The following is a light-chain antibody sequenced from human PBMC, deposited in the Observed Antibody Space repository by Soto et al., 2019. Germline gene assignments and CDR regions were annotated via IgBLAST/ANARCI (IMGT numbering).Light chain of an antibody. V-gene: IGLV1-47*01. CDR2: RNN. Sequence: SLLIQPPSGSRTPRQRVTISCSGSSSNIGRNYVYWYQQLPGTAPKLLIYRNNHRPSGVPDRFSVSKSGTSASLAISGLRSEDEADYYCAAWDDSLSVLYVFGTGTKVTVL. J-gene: IGLJ1*01. CDR3: AAWDDSLSVLYV. CDR1: SSNIGRNY.